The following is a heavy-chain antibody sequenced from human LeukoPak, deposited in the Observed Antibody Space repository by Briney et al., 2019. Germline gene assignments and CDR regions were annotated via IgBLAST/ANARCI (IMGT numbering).Heavy chain of an antibody. J-gene: IGHJ4*02. Sequence: GGSLRLSCAASGFTFSSYGMPWVRQAPGKGLEWVAVISYDGSNKYYADSVKGRFTISRDNSKNTLYLQMNSLRAEDTAVYYCAKDLICSGGSCYSGGFNYWGQGTLVTVSS. D-gene: IGHD2-15*01. CDR3: AKDLICSGGSCYSGGFNY. CDR2: ISYDGSNK. CDR1: GFTFSSYG. V-gene: IGHV3-30*18.